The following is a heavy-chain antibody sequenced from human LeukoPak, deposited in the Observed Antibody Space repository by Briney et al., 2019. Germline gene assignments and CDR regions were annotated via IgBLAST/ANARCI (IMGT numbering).Heavy chain of an antibody. CDR2: IIPIFGTA. V-gene: IGHV1-69*13. D-gene: IGHD2-2*01. Sequence: SVKVSCKASGYTFTSYGISWVRQAPGQGLEWMGGIIPIFGTANYAQKFQGRVTITADESTSTAYMELSSLRSEDTAVYYCARAHDPLCTSCYFTPKFDPWGQGTLVTVSS. J-gene: IGHJ5*02. CDR1: GYTFTSYG. CDR3: ARAHDPLCTSCYFTPKFDP.